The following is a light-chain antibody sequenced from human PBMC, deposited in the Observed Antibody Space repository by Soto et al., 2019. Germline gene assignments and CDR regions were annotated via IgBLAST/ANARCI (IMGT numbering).Light chain of an antibody. CDR2: GAS. CDR1: QSVSSSY. Sequence: EIVLTQSPGTLSLSPGERATLSCRASQSVSSSYLAWYQQKPGQAPRLLIYGASSRATGIPDRFSGSGSGTDFTLIISRLEPEDFAVYYCQQYGSSPPSLTFGQGTKVEIK. V-gene: IGKV3-20*01. J-gene: IGKJ1*01. CDR3: QQYGSSPPSLT.